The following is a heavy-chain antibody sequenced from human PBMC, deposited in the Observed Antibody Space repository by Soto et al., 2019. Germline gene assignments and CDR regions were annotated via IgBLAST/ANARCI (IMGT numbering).Heavy chain of an antibody. V-gene: IGHV4-59*01. D-gene: IGHD3-9*01. J-gene: IGHJ6*02. Sequence: PSETLSIACNVSGASMRSYSWTWMRLSPGKGLEWIGDIFYSGSSNLNPSLRSRLSISIDTSKNKFSLMLKSVTAADTAVYYCARDLRCCGLDVWGQGTTVTVSS. CDR2: IFYSGSS. CDR3: ARDLRCCGLDV. CDR1: GASMRSYS.